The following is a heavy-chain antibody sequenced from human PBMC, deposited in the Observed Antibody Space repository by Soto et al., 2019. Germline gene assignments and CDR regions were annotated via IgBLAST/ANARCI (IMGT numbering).Heavy chain of an antibody. Sequence: GASVKVSCKASGYTFTRSGISWVRQAAGQWLEWMGWISTYNGDTNYAQTFQGRVTMTTDTSTSTVHMEVRSLRSDDTAVYYCARGPFRGFGELMPNYYDMDVWR. D-gene: IGHD3-10*01. CDR1: GYTFTRSG. V-gene: IGHV1-18*01. CDR2: ISTYNGDT. J-gene: IGHJ6*02. CDR3: ARGPFRGFGELMPNYYDMDV.